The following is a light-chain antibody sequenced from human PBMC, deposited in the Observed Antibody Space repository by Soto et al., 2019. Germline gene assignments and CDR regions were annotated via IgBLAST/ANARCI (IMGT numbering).Light chain of an antibody. CDR3: QQYGTSPGT. CDR2: KVS. V-gene: IGKV2-24*01. Sequence: IQTPLSSPVILGQPASISCTSSQSLVHSDGNTYLSWLQQRPGQPPRVLIYKVSNRFSGVPDRFSGSGAGTNFTLKITRVESEDFAVYYCQQYGTSPGTFGQGTKVEIK. CDR1: QSLVHSDGNTY. J-gene: IGKJ1*01.